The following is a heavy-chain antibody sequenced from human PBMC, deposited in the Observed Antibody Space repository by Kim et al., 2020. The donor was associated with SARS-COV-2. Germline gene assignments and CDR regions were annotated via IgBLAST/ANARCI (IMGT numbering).Heavy chain of an antibody. CDR2: TYYRSKWYN. V-gene: IGHV6-1*01. D-gene: IGHD2-2*02. J-gene: IGHJ5*02. Sequence: SQTPSLTCAISGDSVSSNSAAWNWIRQSPSRGLEWLGRTYYRSKWYNDYAVSVKSRITINPDTSKNQFSLQLNSVTPEDTAVYYCARSLGYCSSTSCYRWFDPWGQGTLVTVSS. CDR1: GDSVSSNSAA. CDR3: ARSLGYCSSTSCYRWFDP.